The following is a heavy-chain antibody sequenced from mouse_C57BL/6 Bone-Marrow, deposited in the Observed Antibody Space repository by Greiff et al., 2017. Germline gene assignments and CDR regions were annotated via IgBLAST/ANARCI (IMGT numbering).Heavy chain of an antibody. V-gene: IGHV1-61*01. J-gene: IGHJ3*01. CDR1: GYTFTSYW. D-gene: IGHD2-4*01. Sequence: QVQLQQPGAELVRPGSSVKLSCKASGYTFTSYWMDWVKQRPGQGLEWIGNIYPSDSETHYNQKFKDKATLTVAKSSSTAYMQLISLTSEHSAVFSWAIVPHYDCAWFAYWGQGTLVTVSA. CDR3: AIVPHYDCAWFAY. CDR2: IYPSDSET.